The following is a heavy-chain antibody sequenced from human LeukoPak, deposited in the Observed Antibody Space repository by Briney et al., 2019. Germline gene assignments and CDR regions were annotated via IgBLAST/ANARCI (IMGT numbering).Heavy chain of an antibody. D-gene: IGHD3-22*01. V-gene: IGHV1-2*06. CDR1: GYTFTGYY. CDR2: INPNSGGT. J-gene: IGHJ6*03. Sequence: ASVKVSCKASGYTFTGYYMHWVRQAPGQGLEWMGRINPNSGGTNYAQKFQGRVTMTRDTSISTAYMELSRLRSDDTAVHYCARDSGDYDSQTGLYYYYMDVWGKGTTVTVSS. CDR3: ARDSGDYDSQTGLYYYYMDV.